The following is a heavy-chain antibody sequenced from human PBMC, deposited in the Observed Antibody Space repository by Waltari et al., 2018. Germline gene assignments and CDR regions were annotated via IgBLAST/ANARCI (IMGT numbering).Heavy chain of an antibody. D-gene: IGHD3-10*01. J-gene: IGHJ4*02. CDR3: AGGNYGSGSYSLDY. V-gene: IGHV4-39*01. Sequence: QLQLQESGPGLVKPSETLSLTCTVSGGSISSSSYYWGWIRQPPGKGLEWIGSIYYSGSTYYNPSLKSRVTISVDTSKNQFSLKLSSVTAADTAVYYCAGGNYGSGSYSLDYWGQGTLVTVSS. CDR1: GGSISSSSYY. CDR2: IYYSGST.